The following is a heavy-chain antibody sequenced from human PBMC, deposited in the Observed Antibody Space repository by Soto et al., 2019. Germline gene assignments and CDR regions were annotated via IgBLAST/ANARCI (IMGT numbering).Heavy chain of an antibody. Sequence: GESLKISCKGSGYSFISYWIGWVRQMPGKGLEWMGIIYAGDPDIRYSPSFQGQVTISVDKSISTAYLQWSSLKASDTAMYYCARASNHVDWFPGSFDIWGQGTMVTVSS. CDR1: GYSFISYW. CDR3: ARASNHVDWFPGSFDI. D-gene: IGHD3-9*01. V-gene: IGHV5-51*01. CDR2: IYAGDPDI. J-gene: IGHJ3*02.